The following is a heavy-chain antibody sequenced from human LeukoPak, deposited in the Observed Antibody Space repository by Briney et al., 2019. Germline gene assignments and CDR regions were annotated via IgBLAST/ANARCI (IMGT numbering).Heavy chain of an antibody. CDR2: ISAYNGNT. J-gene: IGHJ4*02. V-gene: IGHV1-18*01. CDR1: GGTFSSYA. D-gene: IGHD2-21*02. CDR3: ARDARPCGGDCYQDY. Sequence: ASVTVSCKASGGTFSSYAISWVRQAPGQGLEWMGWISAYNGNTNYAQNLQGRVTMTTDTSTSTAYMELRKLRSDDTAVYYCARDARPCGGDCYQDYWGQGTLVTVSS.